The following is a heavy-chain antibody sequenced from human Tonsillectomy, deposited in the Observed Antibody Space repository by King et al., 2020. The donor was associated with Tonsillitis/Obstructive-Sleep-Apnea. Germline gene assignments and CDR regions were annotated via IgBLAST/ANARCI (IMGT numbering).Heavy chain of an antibody. CDR1: GFTFSSYW. Sequence: VKLVESGGGLVQPGGSLRLSCAASGFTFSSYWMHWVRQAPGKGLVWVSRINSDGSSTSYADSVKGRFTISRDNAKDTLYLQMNSLRAEDTAVYYCARPNPQFNYYYGMDVWGQGTTVTVSS. CDR3: ARPNPQFNYYYGMDV. CDR2: INSDGSST. J-gene: IGHJ6*02. V-gene: IGHV3-74*01.